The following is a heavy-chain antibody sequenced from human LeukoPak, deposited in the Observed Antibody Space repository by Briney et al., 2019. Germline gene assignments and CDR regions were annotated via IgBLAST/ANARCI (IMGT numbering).Heavy chain of an antibody. J-gene: IGHJ4*02. Sequence: GRSLRLSCAASGFTFSSYGMHWVRQAPGKGLEWVAVISYDGNNQYYADSVKGRFTISRDNSKSTLYLQMNSLRGEDTAVYYCAKGGPPTGASPRPWDFNYWGQGTLVTVSS. V-gene: IGHV3-30*18. D-gene: IGHD1-26*01. CDR3: AKGGPPTGASPRPWDFNY. CDR1: GFTFSSYG. CDR2: ISYDGNNQ.